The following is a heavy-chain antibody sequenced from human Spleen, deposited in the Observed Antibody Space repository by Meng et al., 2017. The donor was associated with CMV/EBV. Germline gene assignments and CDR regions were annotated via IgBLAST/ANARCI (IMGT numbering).Heavy chain of an antibody. J-gene: IGHJ3*02. CDR2: IEDDGSEN. CDR3: AKVGPAAIGNAFDI. CDR1: GFTFSNFW. V-gene: IGHV3-7*03. Sequence: GGSLRLSCAASGFTFSNFWMNWVRQAPGKGLEWVANIEDDGSENFYLDSVKGRFIISRDNAKNSLYLQMNSLRAEDTALYYCAKVGPAAIGNAFDIWGRGTMVTVSS. D-gene: IGHD2-2*01.